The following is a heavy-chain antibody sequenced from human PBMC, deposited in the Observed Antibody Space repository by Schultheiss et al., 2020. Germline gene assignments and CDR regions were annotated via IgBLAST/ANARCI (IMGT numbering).Heavy chain of an antibody. V-gene: IGHV4-59*08. CDR3: TRRTVLRKTATDNYYGVDV. D-gene: IGHD5-18*01. J-gene: IGHJ6*02. Sequence: SETLSLTCTVSGGSISSYYWSWIRQHPGKGLEWIGYIYYSGSTYYNPSLKSPITISADTSRNQFSLKLSSVTAADTAVYYCTRRTVLRKTATDNYYGVDVWGPGTTVTVSS. CDR1: GGSISSYY. CDR2: IYYSGST.